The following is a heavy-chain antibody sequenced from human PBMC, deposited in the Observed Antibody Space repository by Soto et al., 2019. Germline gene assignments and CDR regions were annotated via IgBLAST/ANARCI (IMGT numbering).Heavy chain of an antibody. Sequence: GVSLRLSWAASGFTFGTYGMHWVRQAPGKGLEWVAIISYDGGNKYYADSVKGRFTISRDNSKNTLYLQMNSLRVEDTAIYYCATNPEVYAWGLEAYLDYRGQGTLVTVSS. CDR2: ISYDGGNK. CDR1: GFTFGTYG. J-gene: IGHJ4*02. D-gene: IGHD3-16*01. V-gene: IGHV3-30*03. CDR3: ATNPEVYAWGLEAYLDY.